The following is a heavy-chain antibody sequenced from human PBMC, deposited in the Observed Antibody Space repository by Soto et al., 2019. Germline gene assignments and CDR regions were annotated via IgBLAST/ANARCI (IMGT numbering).Heavy chain of an antibody. CDR3: VKEGAIAAAGRTSAFDI. CDR2: ISSNGGST. Sequence: GSLRLSCSASGFNFSRYAMHWVRQAPGKGLEYVSAISSNGGSTYYADSVKGRFTISRDNSKNTLYLQMSSLRAEDTAVYYCVKEGAIAAAGRTSAFDIWGQGTMVTVSS. V-gene: IGHV3-64D*08. D-gene: IGHD6-13*01. CDR1: GFNFSRYA. J-gene: IGHJ3*02.